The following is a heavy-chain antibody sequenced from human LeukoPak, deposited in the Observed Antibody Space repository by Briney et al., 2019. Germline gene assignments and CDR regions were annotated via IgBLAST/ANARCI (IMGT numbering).Heavy chain of an antibody. J-gene: IGHJ4*02. Sequence: GGSLRLSCTASGFSFSGHWMHWARQLPGKGLVWVSRISPTGSTTSYADSVKGRFTVSRDNAKNTLYLQVNNLRAEDTAVYYCARGPNSNWSGLDFWGRGTLLTVSS. V-gene: IGHV3-74*01. CDR2: ISPTGSTT. CDR3: ARGPNSNWSGLDF. CDR1: GFSFSGHW. D-gene: IGHD6-6*01.